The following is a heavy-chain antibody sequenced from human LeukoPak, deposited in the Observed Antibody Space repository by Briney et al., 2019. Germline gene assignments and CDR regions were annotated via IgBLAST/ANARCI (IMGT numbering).Heavy chain of an antibody. J-gene: IGHJ4*02. CDR3: ARGIRDGYNDYFDY. CDR2: IYYSGST. CDR1: GDSISSYY. V-gene: IGHV4-59*12. Sequence: SETLSLTCTVSGDSISSYYWTWIRQPPGKGLEWIGYIYYSGSTNYNPSLKSRVTISVDTSKNQFSLKLSSVTAADTAVYYCARGIRDGYNDYFDYWGQGTLVTVSS. D-gene: IGHD5-24*01.